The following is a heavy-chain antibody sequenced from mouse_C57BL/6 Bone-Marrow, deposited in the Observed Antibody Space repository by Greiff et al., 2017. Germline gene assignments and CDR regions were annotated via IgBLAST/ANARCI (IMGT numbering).Heavy chain of an antibody. D-gene: IGHD3-2*02. V-gene: IGHV2-2*01. CDR1: GFSLTSYG. Sequence: QVQLKESGPGLVQPSPSLSITCTVSGFSLTSYGVHWVRQSPGKGLEWLGVIWSGGSTDYNAAFISRLSISKDNSKSHVFFKMNSLQAVDTAIYYCARGDSSGSWFAYWGQGTLVTVSA. CDR2: IWSGGST. J-gene: IGHJ3*01. CDR3: ARGDSSGSWFAY.